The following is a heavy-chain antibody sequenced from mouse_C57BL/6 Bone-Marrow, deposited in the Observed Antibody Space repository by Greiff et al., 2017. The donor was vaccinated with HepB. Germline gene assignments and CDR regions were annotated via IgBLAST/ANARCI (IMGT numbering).Heavy chain of an antibody. J-gene: IGHJ2*01. Sequence: VQLQQSGAELVRPGTSVKMSCKASGYTFTNYLIGWAKQRPGHGLEWIGDIYPGGGYTNYNEKFKGKATLTADKSSSTAYMQFSSLTSEDSAIYYCARGDYDNYFDYWGQGTTLTVSS. D-gene: IGHD2-4*01. CDR1: GYTFTNYL. CDR2: IYPGGGYT. CDR3: ARGDYDNYFDY. V-gene: IGHV1-63*01.